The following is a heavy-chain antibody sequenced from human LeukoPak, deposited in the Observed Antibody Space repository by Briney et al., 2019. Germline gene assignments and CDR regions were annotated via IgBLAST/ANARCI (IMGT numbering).Heavy chain of an antibody. V-gene: IGHV4-39*07. Sequence: SETLSLTCTVSGGSITSNNYYCGWIRQPPGKGLEWIASINYSGSTYYNPSLKSRVTTSVDTSKNQFSLKLSSVTATDTAVYYCARGLQVTNNWFDPWGQGTLVTVSS. D-gene: IGHD4-17*01. CDR3: ARGLQVTNNWFDP. J-gene: IGHJ5*02. CDR2: INYSGST. CDR1: GGSITSNNYY.